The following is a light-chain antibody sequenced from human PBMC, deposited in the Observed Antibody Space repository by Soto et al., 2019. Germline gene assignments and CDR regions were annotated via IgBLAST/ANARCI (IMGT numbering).Light chain of an antibody. Sequence: EIVLTQSPATLSLSPGERATLSCRASQSVSSYLAWYQQKPGQTPRLLIYDASNRATGIPARFSGSGSKTDFTPTISNIEPEDFAGYYGQQRSNWPPGYTFGQGTKLEIK. V-gene: IGKV3-11*01. CDR1: QSVSSY. CDR2: DAS. CDR3: QQRSNWPPGYT. J-gene: IGKJ2*01.